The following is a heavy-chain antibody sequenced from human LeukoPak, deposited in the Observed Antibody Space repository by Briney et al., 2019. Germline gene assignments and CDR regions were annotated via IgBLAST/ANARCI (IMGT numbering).Heavy chain of an antibody. V-gene: IGHV4-59*12. J-gene: IGHJ5*02. CDR2: IYYSGST. CDR1: GGSINTYY. Sequence: SETLSLTCIVSGGSINTYYWNWIRQPPGKGLEWIGYIYYSGSTKYNPSLKSRVTISVDTSKNQFSLKLSSVTAADTAVYYCARLPSGTPWGQGTLVTVSS. D-gene: IGHD1-26*01. CDR3: ARLPSGTP.